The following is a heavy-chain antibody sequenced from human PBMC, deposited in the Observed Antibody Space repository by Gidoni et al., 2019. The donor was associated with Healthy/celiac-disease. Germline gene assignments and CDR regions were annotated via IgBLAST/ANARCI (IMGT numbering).Heavy chain of an antibody. CDR2: ISYDGSNK. V-gene: IGHV3-30*18. D-gene: IGHD6-19*01. CDR1: RFPFSSYG. Sequence: QVHLVESGGGVVQAGRSLRLSCAASRFPFSSYGMQWVRQAPGKGLEWVAVISYDGSNKYYADSVKGRFTISRDNSKNTLYLQMNSLRAEDTAVYYCAKGRRIAVAGTPSDYWGQGTLVTVSS. J-gene: IGHJ4*02. CDR3: AKGRRIAVAGTPSDY.